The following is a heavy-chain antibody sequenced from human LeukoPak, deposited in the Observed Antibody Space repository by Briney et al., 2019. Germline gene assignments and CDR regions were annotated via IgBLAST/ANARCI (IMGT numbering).Heavy chain of an antibody. CDR2: ISGSDGST. V-gene: IGHV3-23*01. J-gene: IGHJ3*02. CDR1: GFTFSSYA. D-gene: IGHD2-2*01. CDR3: ARSLKVSAALDVFDI. Sequence: GGSLRLSCAASGFTFSSYAMNWVRQAPGKGLESVSTISGSDGSTYYADSVKGRFTISRDNSKNSLYLQMNSLRAEDTAVYFCARSLKVSAALDVFDIWGQGTMVTVSS.